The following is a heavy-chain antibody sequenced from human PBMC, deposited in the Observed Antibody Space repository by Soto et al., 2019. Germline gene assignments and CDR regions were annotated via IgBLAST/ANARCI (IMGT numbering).Heavy chain of an antibody. J-gene: IGHJ6*02. Sequence: PGGSLRLSCQTSGFTFRDHAMSWVRQAPGKGLEWVAFIRSKTYGGTTEYAASVRGRFTISRDDSKSVAYLQMSSLETEDTALYYCTRDSSGYDLYYGMDVWGQGTTVTVSS. CDR3: TRDSSGYDLYYGMDV. CDR2: IRSKTYGGTT. D-gene: IGHD5-12*01. V-gene: IGHV3-49*04. CDR1: GFTFRDHA.